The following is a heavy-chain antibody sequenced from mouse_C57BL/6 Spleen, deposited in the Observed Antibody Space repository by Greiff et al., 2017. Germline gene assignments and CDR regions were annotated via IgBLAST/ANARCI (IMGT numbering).Heavy chain of an antibody. CDR2: SSDGGSYT. CDR3: AREEGFAY. V-gene: IGHV5-4*01. CDR1: GFTFSSYA. J-gene: IGHJ3*01. Sequence: DVKLVESGGGLVKPGGSLKLSCAASGFTFSSYAMSWVRQTPEKRLEWVATSSDGGSYTYYPDNVKGRFTISRDNAKNNLYLQMSHLKSEDTAMYYCAREEGFAYWGQGTLVTVSA.